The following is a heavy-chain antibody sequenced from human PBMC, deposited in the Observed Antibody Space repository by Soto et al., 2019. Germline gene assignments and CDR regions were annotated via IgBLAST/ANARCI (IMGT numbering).Heavy chain of an antibody. D-gene: IGHD3-3*01. CDR1: GGSISSSSYY. V-gene: IGHV4-39*07. CDR2: IYYSWRT. J-gene: IGHJ5*02. CDR3: ARGGRDFGSGSKRDNWFDP. Sequence: SETLSLTCTVSGGSISSSSYYRGWIRQTPGKGLEWIGSIYYSWRTYYNPSLKSRVTISVDTSKNQFSLKLSSVTAADTAVYYCARGGRDFGSGSKRDNWFDPWGQGTLVTVSS.